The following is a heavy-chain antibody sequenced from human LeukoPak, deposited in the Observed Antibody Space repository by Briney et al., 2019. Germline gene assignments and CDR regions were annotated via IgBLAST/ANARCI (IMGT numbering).Heavy chain of an antibody. V-gene: IGHV1-46*01. CDR2: INPSGGST. D-gene: IGHD2-15*01. Sequence: ASVMVSCKASGYTFTSYYMHWVRQAPGQGLEWMGIINPSGGSTSYAQKFQGRVTMTRDTSISTVYMELSRLRSDDTAVYYCARNLGDCSGGSCYSVVYYYYMDVWGKGTTVTVSS. CDR1: GYTFTSYY. J-gene: IGHJ6*03. CDR3: ARNLGDCSGGSCYSVVYYYYMDV.